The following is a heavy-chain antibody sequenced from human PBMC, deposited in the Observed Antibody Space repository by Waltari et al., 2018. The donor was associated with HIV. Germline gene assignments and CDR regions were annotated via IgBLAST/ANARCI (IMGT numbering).Heavy chain of an antibody. V-gene: IGHV3-11*05. CDR1: GFTFSDYY. CDR2: SAVSSAYT. D-gene: IGHD2-15*01. Sequence: QVHLVESGGDLVKPGGSLRLPCVGSGFTFSDYYMTWIRKAPGTRLEGVSYSAVSSAYTNDGDSVKGRFTMSRDDAKKSLFLQINSLRPEDTAVYYCARVARGLRQGSFDIWGQGTMVTVSS. CDR3: ARVARGLRQGSFDI. J-gene: IGHJ3*02.